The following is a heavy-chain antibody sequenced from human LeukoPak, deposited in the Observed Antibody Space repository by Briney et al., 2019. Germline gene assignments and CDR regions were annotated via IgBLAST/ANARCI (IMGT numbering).Heavy chain of an antibody. CDR2: INPNSGGT. CDR1: GYTFTGYY. CDR3: ARATYSYGYWGNYFDY. Sequence: ASVKVSCKASGYTFTGYYMHWVRQAPGQGLEWMGWINPNSGGTNYAQKFQGRVTTTRDTSISTAYMELSRLRSDDTAVYYCARATYSYGYWGNYFDYWGQGTLVTVSS. D-gene: IGHD5-18*01. V-gene: IGHV1-2*02. J-gene: IGHJ4*02.